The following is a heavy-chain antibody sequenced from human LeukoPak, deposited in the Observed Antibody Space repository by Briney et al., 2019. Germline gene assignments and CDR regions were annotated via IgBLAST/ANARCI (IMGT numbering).Heavy chain of an antibody. V-gene: IGHV4-59*01. Sequence: SETLSLTCTVSGGSISNYYWSWIRQPPGKGLEYIGYIYYSGSTNYNPSLKSRVTISVDTSKNQFSLKLSSVTAADTAVYYCARGRVLIAARPFDYWGQGTLVTVSS. CDR2: IYYSGST. CDR1: GGSISNYY. CDR3: ARGRVLIAARPFDY. J-gene: IGHJ4*02. D-gene: IGHD6-6*01.